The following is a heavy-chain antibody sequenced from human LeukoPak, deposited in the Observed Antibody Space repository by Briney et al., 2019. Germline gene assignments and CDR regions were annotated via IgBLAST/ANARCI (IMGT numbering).Heavy chain of an antibody. CDR2: NSWNSGSI. V-gene: IGHV3-9*01. CDR1: GFTFDDYA. Sequence: GRSLRLSCAASGFTFDDYAMHWVRQAPGKGLEWVSGNSWNSGSIGYADSVKGRFTISRDNAKNSLYLQMNSLRAEDTALYYCAKGRYCSGGSCSYYFDYWGQGTLVTVSS. J-gene: IGHJ4*02. CDR3: AKGRYCSGGSCSYYFDY. D-gene: IGHD2-15*01.